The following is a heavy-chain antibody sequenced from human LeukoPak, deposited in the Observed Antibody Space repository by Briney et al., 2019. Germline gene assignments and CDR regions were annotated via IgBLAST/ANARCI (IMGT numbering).Heavy chain of an antibody. CDR3: SKDELLLGAFDI. D-gene: IGHD2-15*01. J-gene: IGHJ3*02. V-gene: IGHV3-30*18. Sequence: HAGGSLRLSCAASGFTFSSYGMHWVRQAPGKGLEWVAVISYDGSNKYYADSVKGRFTISRDNSKNTLYLQMNSLRAEDTAVYYCSKDELLLGAFDIWGQGTMVTVSS. CDR2: ISYDGSNK. CDR1: GFTFSSYG.